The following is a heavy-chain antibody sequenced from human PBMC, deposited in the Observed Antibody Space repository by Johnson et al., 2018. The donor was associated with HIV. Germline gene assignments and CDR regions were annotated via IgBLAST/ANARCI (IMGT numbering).Heavy chain of an antibody. CDR2: ISGSGDSA. D-gene: IGHD6-13*01. V-gene: IGHV3-23*01. J-gene: IGHJ3*02. Sequence: VQLMESGGGFVQPGGSLRLSCAVSGFTVMSNYMSWVRLSPGRGLEWVSVISGSGDSAYYTDSVKGRFTISRDNSKGTLFLQMNSLRPEDTAVYYCAKDLSPFLIAAAGNNDAFDIWGQGTMVTVSS. CDR3: AKDLSPFLIAAAGNNDAFDI. CDR1: GFTVMSNY.